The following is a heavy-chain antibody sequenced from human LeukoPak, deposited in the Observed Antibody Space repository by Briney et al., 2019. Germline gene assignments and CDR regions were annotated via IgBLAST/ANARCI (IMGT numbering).Heavy chain of an antibody. V-gene: IGHV3-11*04. CDR1: GFTFSDYY. CDR2: ISSSGSTI. D-gene: IGHD4-17*01. CDR3: ARPPSHDYGDYAYYYYYYMDV. J-gene: IGHJ6*03. Sequence: PGGSLRLSCAASGFTFSDYYMSWIRQAPGKGLEWVSYISSSGSTIYYADSVKGRFTISRDNAKNSLYLQMNSLRAEDTAVYYCARPPSHDYGDYAYYYYYYMDVWGKGTTVTVSS.